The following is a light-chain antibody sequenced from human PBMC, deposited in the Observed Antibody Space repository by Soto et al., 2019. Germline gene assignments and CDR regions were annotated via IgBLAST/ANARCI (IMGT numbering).Light chain of an antibody. CDR2: AAS. V-gene: IGKV1-39*01. J-gene: IGKJ1*01. CDR3: QQSYSTTWT. Sequence: DIQMTQSPSSLSASVGDRVTITCRASQTISNYLNWYQQRPGKAPKLLIYAASSLQSGVPSRFSGSGSETHFTLTISSLQPEDFATYSCQQSYSTTWTFGQGTKVDIK. CDR1: QTISNY.